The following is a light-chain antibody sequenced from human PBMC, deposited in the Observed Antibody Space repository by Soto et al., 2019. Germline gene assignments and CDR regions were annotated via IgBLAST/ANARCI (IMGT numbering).Light chain of an antibody. CDR1: QSVSSN. Sequence: EIVMTQSPATLSVSPGERATLSCRASQSVSSNLAWYQQKPAQAPRLLIYGASTRATGIPARFSGSGSGTEFTLTISSLQSEDFAVYYCQQYNNWPPATFGQGTRLEIK. CDR2: GAS. CDR3: QQYNNWPPAT. J-gene: IGKJ5*01. V-gene: IGKV3-15*01.